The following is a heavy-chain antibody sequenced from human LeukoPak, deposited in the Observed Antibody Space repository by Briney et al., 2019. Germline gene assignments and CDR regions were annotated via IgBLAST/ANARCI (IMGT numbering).Heavy chain of an antibody. CDR2: INYSGNT. V-gene: IGHV4-39*07. CDR3: ARMDVVVAAAIDY. J-gene: IGHJ4*02. Sequence: SETLSLTCTVSGGSIGSYYWGWIRQPPGRGPEWIGIINYSGNTYYNPSLKSRVTISVDTSKNQFSLKVSSVTAADTAVYYCARMDVVVAAAIDYWGQGTLVTVSS. D-gene: IGHD2-15*01. CDR1: GGSIGSYY.